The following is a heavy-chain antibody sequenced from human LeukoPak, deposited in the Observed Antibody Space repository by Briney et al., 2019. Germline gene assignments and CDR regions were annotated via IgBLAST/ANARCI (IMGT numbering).Heavy chain of an antibody. D-gene: IGHD3-22*01. V-gene: IGHV1-46*01. CDR1: GYTFTSYY. J-gene: IGHJ4*02. CDR3: ARDWGDSSGLDRDRYFDY. Sequence: ASVTVSCKASGYTFTSYYMHWVRQAPGQGLEWMGIINPSGGSTSYAQKFQGRVTMTRDTSTSTVYMELGSLRSENTAVYYCARDWGDSSGLDRDRYFDYWGQGTLVTVSS. CDR2: INPSGGST.